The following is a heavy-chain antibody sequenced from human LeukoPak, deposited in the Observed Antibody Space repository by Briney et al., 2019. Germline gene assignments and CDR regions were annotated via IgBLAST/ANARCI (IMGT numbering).Heavy chain of an antibody. CDR2: ISGSGGST. Sequence: TGGSLRLSCGASGFTFSSYGMSWVRQAPGKGLEWVSAISGSGGSTYYADSVKGRFTISRDNSKNTLYLQMNSLRAEDTAVYYCAKDPVLHYDILTGPIDYWGQGTLVTVSS. V-gene: IGHV3-23*01. CDR1: GFTFSSYG. D-gene: IGHD3-9*01. J-gene: IGHJ4*02. CDR3: AKDPVLHYDILTGPIDY.